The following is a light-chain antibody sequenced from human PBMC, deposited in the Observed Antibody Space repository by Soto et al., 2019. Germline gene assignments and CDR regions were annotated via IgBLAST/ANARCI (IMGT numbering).Light chain of an antibody. CDR3: QQYHDSPMNT. J-gene: IGKJ2*01. CDR2: GAS. V-gene: IGKV3-20*01. Sequence: VLPQSPDTLSLSPGDRATLSCRASQSVRSTFLAWYQQKPGQAPRLLIYGASNRAACIPERFSGSASGTEFTLTISRLEPDDSAVYYCQQYHDSPMNTFGQWTKLQIK. CDR1: QSVRSTF.